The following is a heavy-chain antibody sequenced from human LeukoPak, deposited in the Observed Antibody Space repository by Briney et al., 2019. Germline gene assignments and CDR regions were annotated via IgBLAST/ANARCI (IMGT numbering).Heavy chain of an antibody. J-gene: IGHJ4*02. CDR3: ARAAKYSSGWVWGDYFDY. V-gene: IGHV1-18*01. CDR2: ISAYNGNT. Sequence: GASVKVSCKASGYTFTSYGISWVRQAPGQGLEWMGWISAYNGNTNYAQKLQGRVTMTTDTSTSTAYMELRSLRSDDTAVYYCARAAKYSSGWVWGDYFDYWGQGTLVTVSS. CDR1: GYTFTSYG. D-gene: IGHD6-19*01.